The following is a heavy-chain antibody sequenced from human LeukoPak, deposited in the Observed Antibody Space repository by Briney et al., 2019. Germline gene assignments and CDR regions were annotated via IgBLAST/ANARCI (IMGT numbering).Heavy chain of an antibody. CDR1: GYSFIRYH. CDR3: ASYMTPAGEGMDV. D-gene: IGHD3-10*01. J-gene: IGHJ6*02. Sequence: GASVKVSCKASGYSFIRYHIHWVRQAPGQGLEWMGVLKLYDGSVSHAQKFQGRVTMTRDTSTSTVYMELSSLRSEDTAVYYCASYMTPAGEGMDVWGQGTTVTVSS. CDR2: LKLYDGSV. V-gene: IGHV1-46*01.